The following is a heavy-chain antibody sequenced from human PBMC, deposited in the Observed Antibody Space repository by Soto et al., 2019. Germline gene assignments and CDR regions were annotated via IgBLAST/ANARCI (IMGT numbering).Heavy chain of an antibody. J-gene: IGHJ4*02. CDR3: AKDLSPSGGY. CDR2: MSGSGNSR. D-gene: IGHD3-3*02. Sequence: EVQLLESGGGLVQPGGSLRLSCAASGFTLSSYAMSWVRQAPGKGLEWVSSMSGSGNSRYYADPVKGRFTISRDNSKNTLYLQMNSLKAEDTAVYYCAKDLSPSGGYWGQGTLVTVSS. CDR1: GFTLSSYA. V-gene: IGHV3-23*01.